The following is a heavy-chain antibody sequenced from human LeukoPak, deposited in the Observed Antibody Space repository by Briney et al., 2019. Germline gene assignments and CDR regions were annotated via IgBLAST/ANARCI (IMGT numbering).Heavy chain of an antibody. J-gene: IGHJ4*02. Sequence: GGSLRLPCAASGFTFITYWMTWVRQAPGKGLEWVANIKQDGSEKYYVDSVKGRFTISRDNAKNSLYLQMNSLRAEDTAVYYCARSLFDSSGYLGYWGQGILVTVSS. CDR3: ARSLFDSSGYLGY. D-gene: IGHD3-22*01. CDR1: GFTFITYW. CDR2: IKQDGSEK. V-gene: IGHV3-7*01.